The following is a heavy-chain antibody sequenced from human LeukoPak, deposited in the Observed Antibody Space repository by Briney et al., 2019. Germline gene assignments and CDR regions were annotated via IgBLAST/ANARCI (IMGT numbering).Heavy chain of an antibody. D-gene: IGHD2-15*01. CDR2: IEKNGSGK. J-gene: IGHJ5*02. CDR3: TTDRWYSADH. V-gene: IGHV3-7*03. CDR1: GFIFSDSW. Sequence: GGSLRLSCTVSGFIFSDSWMAWIRQAPGKGLEWVAIIEKNGSGKNYVDSVKGRFIISRDNAKNSLFLQMDSLKVEDAAIYYCTTDRWYSADHWGQGTLVTVSS.